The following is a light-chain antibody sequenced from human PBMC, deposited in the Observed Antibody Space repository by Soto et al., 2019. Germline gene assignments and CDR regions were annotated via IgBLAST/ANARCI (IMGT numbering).Light chain of an antibody. J-gene: IGKJ2*01. V-gene: IGKV3-15*01. CDR2: GAS. CDR1: QSVSSN. Sequence: EIVMTQSPATLSVSPGERATLSCRASQSVSSNLAWDQQKPGQAPRLLIYGASTRATGIPARFSGSGSGTEFTLTISSLQSEDFAVYYWQQYNNWPLYTFGQGTKLEIK. CDR3: QQYNNWPLYT.